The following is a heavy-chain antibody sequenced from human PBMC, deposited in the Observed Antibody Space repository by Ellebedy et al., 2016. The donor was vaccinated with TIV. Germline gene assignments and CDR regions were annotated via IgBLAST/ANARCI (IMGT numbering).Heavy chain of an antibody. D-gene: IGHD6-13*01. V-gene: IGHV3-21*05. Sequence: GGSLRLSCAASGFTFSTYTMNWLRQAPGKGLEWLSNIRGSNSDVYYADSVKGRFTVSRDNAKNSLYLQMNSLRVEDTALYFCAKFTTWYPFDYWGPGILVTVSS. CDR2: IRGSNSDV. CDR3: AKFTTWYPFDY. J-gene: IGHJ4*02. CDR1: GFTFSTYT.